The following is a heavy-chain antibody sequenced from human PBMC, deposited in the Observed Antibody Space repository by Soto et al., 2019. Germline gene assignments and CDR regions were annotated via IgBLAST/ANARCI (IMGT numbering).Heavy chain of an antibody. Sequence: PGGSLRLSCAASGFTFSSYAMNWVRQAPGKGLEWVSAISGSGGTTNYADSVKGRFTISRDNSKNTLYLQMNSLRAEDTAVYYCAKAFLLFDWWSFDCWGQGTLVTVSS. J-gene: IGHJ4*02. CDR3: AKAFLLFDWWSFDC. D-gene: IGHD3-9*01. V-gene: IGHV3-23*01. CDR2: ISGSGGTT. CDR1: GFTFSSYA.